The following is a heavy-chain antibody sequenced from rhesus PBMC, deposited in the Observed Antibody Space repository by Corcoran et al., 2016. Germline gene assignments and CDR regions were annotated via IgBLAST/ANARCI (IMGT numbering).Heavy chain of an antibody. D-gene: IGHD6-31*01. V-gene: IGHV1-198*02. CDR2: IIPLVGIT. CDR3: ARGNSIAAGFDY. Sequence: VQVSCKASGFTFGSYAISWVRQAPGQGLEWMGVIIPLVGITNYAEKFQGRVTITADTSTSTAYMELSSLRSEDTAVYYCARGNSIAAGFDYWGQGVLVTVSS. J-gene: IGHJ4*01. CDR1: GFTFGSYA.